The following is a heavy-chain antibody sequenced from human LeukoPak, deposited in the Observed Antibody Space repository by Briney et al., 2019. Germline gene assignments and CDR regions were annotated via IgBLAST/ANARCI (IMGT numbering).Heavy chain of an antibody. D-gene: IGHD3-9*01. CDR3: ARTSQTSDILTGPIRNHYYYYGVDV. V-gene: IGHV3-72*01. J-gene: IGHJ6*02. Sequence: GGSLRLFCAASGFTFSDHYMAWVRQAPGKGLEWVGRIRNKANSYTTEYAASVKGRFTISRDDSKNSLYLQMNSLRAEDTAVYFCARTSQTSDILTGPIRNHYYYYGVDVWGQGTTVTVSS. CDR1: GFTFSDHY. CDR2: IRNKANSYTT.